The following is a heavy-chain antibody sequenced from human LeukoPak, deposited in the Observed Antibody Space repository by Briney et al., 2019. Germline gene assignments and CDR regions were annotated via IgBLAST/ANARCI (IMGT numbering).Heavy chain of an antibody. Sequence: GGSLRLSCAASGFTFSSYGMHWVRQAPGKGLEWVAFIRYDGSNKYYADSVKGRFTISRDNSKNTLYPQMNSLRAEDTAVYYCAKDRVPAAEPYYYYYYMDVWGKGTTVTVSS. CDR3: AKDRVPAAEPYYYYYYMDV. CDR2: IRYDGSNK. CDR1: GFTFSSYG. J-gene: IGHJ6*03. D-gene: IGHD2-2*01. V-gene: IGHV3-30*02.